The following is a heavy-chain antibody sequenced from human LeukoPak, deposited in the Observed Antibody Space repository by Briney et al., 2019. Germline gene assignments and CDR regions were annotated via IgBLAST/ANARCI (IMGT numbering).Heavy chain of an antibody. CDR3: ARVVPKAGYSSSWYLDDY. CDR2: ITAYNGNT. V-gene: IGHV1-18*01. D-gene: IGHD6-13*01. CDR1: GYTFTSYG. J-gene: IGHJ4*02. Sequence: GASVKVSCKASGYTFTSYGISWVRQAPGHGLDWIGCITAYNGNTNYAQKLQGRVTMTTDTSTSTAYMELRSLRSDDTAVYYCARVVPKAGYSSSWYLDDYWGQGTLVTVSS.